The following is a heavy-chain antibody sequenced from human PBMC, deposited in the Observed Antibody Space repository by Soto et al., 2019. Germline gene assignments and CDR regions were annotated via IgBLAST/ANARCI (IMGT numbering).Heavy chain of an antibody. Sequence: SETLSLTCTVSGGSISSYYWSWIRQPPGKGLEWIGYIYYSGSTNYNPSLKSRVTISVDTSKNQFSLKLNSVTAADTAVYYCARGITYYYDSSGYYPNWFDPWGQGTLVTSPQ. CDR2: IYYSGST. D-gene: IGHD3-22*01. V-gene: IGHV4-59*01. CDR1: GGSISSYY. CDR3: ARGITYYYDSSGYYPNWFDP. J-gene: IGHJ5*02.